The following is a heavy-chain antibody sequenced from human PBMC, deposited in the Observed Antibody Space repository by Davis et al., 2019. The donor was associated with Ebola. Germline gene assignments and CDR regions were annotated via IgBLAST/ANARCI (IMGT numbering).Heavy chain of an antibody. V-gene: IGHV3-23*01. CDR1: GFTFSSYA. CDR2: VIGSGSDT. CDR3: AKDWRGYSYGTPSSMDV. D-gene: IGHD5-18*01. J-gene: IGHJ6*02. Sequence: PGGSLRLSCAASGFTFSSYAMHWVRQAPGKGLEWVSGVIGSGSDTYYADSVKGRFTISRDNSKNTLYLQMNSLRAEDTAVYYCAKDWRGYSYGTPSSMDVWGQGTTVTVSS.